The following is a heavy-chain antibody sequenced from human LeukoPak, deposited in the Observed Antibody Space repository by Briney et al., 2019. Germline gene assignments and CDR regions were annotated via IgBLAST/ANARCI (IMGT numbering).Heavy chain of an antibody. V-gene: IGHV4-59*01. CDR1: GGSINSYY. Sequence: SETLSLTCTVSGGSINSYYWTWIRQPPGKALEWIGYIYYSGSTYYNPSLKSRVTISLDTSKNQFSLKLSSVTAADTAVYYCARVETPSSRQTWFAPGGQGTLVTVSS. CDR3: ARVETPSSRQTWFAP. CDR2: IYYSGST. D-gene: IGHD1-1*01. J-gene: IGHJ5*02.